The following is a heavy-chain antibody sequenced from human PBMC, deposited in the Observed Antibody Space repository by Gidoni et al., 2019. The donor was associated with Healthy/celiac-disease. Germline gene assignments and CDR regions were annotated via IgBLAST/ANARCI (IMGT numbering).Heavy chain of an antibody. CDR2: IWYDGSNK. J-gene: IGHJ4*02. Sequence: QVQLVESGGGVVPPGRSLRLSCAASGFPFSSYGMPWVRQAPGKGLEWVAVIWYDGSNKYYADSVKGRFTISRDNSKNTLYLQMNSLRAEDTAVYYCARDVRLPIGFVDYWGQGTLVTVSS. CDR1: GFPFSSYG. D-gene: IGHD4-17*01. CDR3: ARDVRLPIGFVDY. V-gene: IGHV3-33*01.